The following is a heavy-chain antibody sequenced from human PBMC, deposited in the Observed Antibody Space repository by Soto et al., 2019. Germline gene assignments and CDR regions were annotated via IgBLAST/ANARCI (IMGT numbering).Heavy chain of an antibody. CDR2: VYYSGTT. V-gene: IGHV4-61*01. J-gene: IGHJ4*02. D-gene: IGHD4-17*01. CDR3: ARTTAVPNTLRSRYFFDY. CDR1: GGSVNNKTYY. Sequence: SETLSLTCSVSGGSVNNKTYYWSWIRQPPGKRLEWIGYVYYSGTTNYNPSLKSRVTISIDMSKNQFSLRLSSVTTADTALYYCARTTAVPNTLRSRYFFDYWGQGTLVTVSS.